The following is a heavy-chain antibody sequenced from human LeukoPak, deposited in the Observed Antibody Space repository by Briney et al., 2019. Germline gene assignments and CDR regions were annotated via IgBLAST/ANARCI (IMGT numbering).Heavy chain of an antibody. CDR3: ARANYYDSSGYHGIDY. Sequence: ASVKVSCKASGYTFTGYYMHWVRQAPGQGLEWMGWINPNSGGTNYAQKFQGRVTMTRDTSISTAYMELSRLRSDDTAVYYCARANYYDSSGYHGIDYWGQGTLVTVSS. V-gene: IGHV1-2*02. CDR2: INPNSGGT. CDR1: GYTFTGYY. J-gene: IGHJ4*02. D-gene: IGHD3-22*01.